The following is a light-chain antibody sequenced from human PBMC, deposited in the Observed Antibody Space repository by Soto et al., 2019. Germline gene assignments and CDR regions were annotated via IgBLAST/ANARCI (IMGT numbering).Light chain of an antibody. Sequence: QSPSSPPASVADAVTITCRSSQNINAYVNWYQQKSAQAPERLLYAASNLQSGLPPRFGGGGSGTDFARIITSLQPKDSATDDCQQCYIIPCTFGQGTK. CDR2: AAS. J-gene: IGKJ2*02. CDR3: QQCYIIPCT. V-gene: IGKV1-39*01. CDR1: QNINAY.